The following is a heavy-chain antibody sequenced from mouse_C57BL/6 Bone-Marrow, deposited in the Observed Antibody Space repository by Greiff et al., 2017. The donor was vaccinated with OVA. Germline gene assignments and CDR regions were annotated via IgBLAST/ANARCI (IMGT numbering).Heavy chain of an antibody. CDR3: TTDFSRYY. V-gene: IGHV14-4*01. CDR1: GFNIKDDY. CDR2: IDPENGDT. Sequence: VQLQQSGAELVRPGASVKLSCTASGFNIKDDYMHWVKQRPEQGLEWIGWIDPENGDTAYASKFQGKATITADTSSNTAYLQLSSLTSEDTAVYYCTTDFSRYYWGQGTTLTVSS. J-gene: IGHJ2*01.